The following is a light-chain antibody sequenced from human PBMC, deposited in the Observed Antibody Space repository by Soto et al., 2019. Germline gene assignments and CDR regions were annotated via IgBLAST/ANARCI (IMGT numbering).Light chain of an antibody. CDR3: QQYYSYPWT. Sequence: AIRMTQSPSSFSASTGDRVTNTCRASQGNSSYLAWYQQKPGKAPKLLIYAASILQSGVPSRFSGSGSGTVFTFTISCLQSEDFATYYCQQYYSYPWTFGQGTKVDIK. CDR1: QGNSSY. V-gene: IGKV1-8*01. CDR2: AAS. J-gene: IGKJ1*01.